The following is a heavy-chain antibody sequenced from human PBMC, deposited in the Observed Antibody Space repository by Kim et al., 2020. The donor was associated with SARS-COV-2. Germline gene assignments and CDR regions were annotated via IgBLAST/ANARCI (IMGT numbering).Heavy chain of an antibody. CDR1: GFTFSSYA. V-gene: IGHV3-30*04. D-gene: IGHD3-9*01. CDR2: ISYDGSNK. Sequence: GGSLRLSCAASGFTFSSYAMHWVRQAPGKGLEWVAVISYDGSNKYYADSVKGRFTISRDNSKNTLYLQMNSLRAEDTAVYYCARVAATFDWLSPNYDYYGMDVWGQGTTVTVS. CDR3: ARVAATFDWLSPNYDYYGMDV. J-gene: IGHJ6*02.